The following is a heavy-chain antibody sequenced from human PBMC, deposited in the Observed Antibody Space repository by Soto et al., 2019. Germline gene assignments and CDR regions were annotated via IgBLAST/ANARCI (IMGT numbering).Heavy chain of an antibody. Sequence: EVQLLESGGGLVQPGGSLRLSCAASGFTFSSYAMSWVRQAPGKGLEWVSAISGSGCSTYYADSVKGRFTISRDNSKNTLYLQMNSLRAEDTAVYYCAKDQVGYSSGWYPQPFDYLGQGTLVTVSS. J-gene: IGHJ4*02. CDR2: ISGSGCST. D-gene: IGHD6-19*01. CDR1: GFTFSSYA. CDR3: AKDQVGYSSGWYPQPFDY. V-gene: IGHV3-23*01.